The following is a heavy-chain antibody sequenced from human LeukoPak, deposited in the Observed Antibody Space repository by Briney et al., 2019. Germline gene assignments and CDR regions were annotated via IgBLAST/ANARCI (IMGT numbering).Heavy chain of an antibody. CDR2: ISSSSSYI. Sequence: GSLRLSCAASGFTFSSYSMNWVRQAPGKGLEWVSSISSSSSYIYYADSVKGRFTISRDNAKNSLYLQMNSLRAEDTAVYYCAREGVGVDTAMVKDYWGQGTLVTVSS. J-gene: IGHJ4*02. CDR3: AREGVGVDTAMVKDY. V-gene: IGHV3-21*01. CDR1: GFTFSSYS. D-gene: IGHD5-18*01.